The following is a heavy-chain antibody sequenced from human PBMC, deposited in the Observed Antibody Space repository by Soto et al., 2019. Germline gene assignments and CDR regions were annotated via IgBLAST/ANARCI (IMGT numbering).Heavy chain of an antibody. CDR1: GFTFSSYA. J-gene: IGHJ4*02. CDR2: ISGSGGNT. CDR3: GLAPRGTGDHDY. V-gene: IGHV3-23*01. D-gene: IGHD7-27*01. Sequence: EVQVWESGGGLVQPGGSLRLSCAGSGFTFSSYAMSWVRQAPGKGLEWVSSISGSGGNTYYADSVKGRFTISRDNSKNPLYMQMNSLRAEDTAVYYCGLAPRGTGDHDYWGQGTLVTVSS.